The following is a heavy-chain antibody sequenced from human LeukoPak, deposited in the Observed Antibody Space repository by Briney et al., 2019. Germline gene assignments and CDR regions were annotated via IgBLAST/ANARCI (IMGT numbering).Heavy chain of an antibody. J-gene: IGHJ4*02. D-gene: IGHD1-14*01. Sequence: GGSLRLSCTASGLTFSTSGFNWVRQAPGKGLEWVASIGPTGSDRYHADSIKDQLTISRDNANNFLYLKMNSLRAEDTAVYYCATETNGRHYDYWGQGTLLIVSS. V-gene: IGHV3-21*06. CDR2: IGPTGSDR. CDR3: ATETNGRHYDY. CDR1: GLTFSTSG.